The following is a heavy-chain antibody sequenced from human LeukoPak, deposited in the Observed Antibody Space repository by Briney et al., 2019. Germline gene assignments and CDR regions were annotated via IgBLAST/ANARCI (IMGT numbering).Heavy chain of an antibody. CDR3: ARHVNYYDSSGFWINWFDP. CDR2: IHYSRST. CDR1: GGSISSYY. V-gene: IGHV4-59*08. Sequence: SETLSLTCTVSGGSISSYYWSWIRQPPGKGLEGIGFIHYSRSTNYNPSLKSRVTISMDTSKNQFSLKLNSVTAADTAVYYCARHVNYYDSSGFWINWFDPWGQGTLVTVSS. J-gene: IGHJ5*02. D-gene: IGHD3-22*01.